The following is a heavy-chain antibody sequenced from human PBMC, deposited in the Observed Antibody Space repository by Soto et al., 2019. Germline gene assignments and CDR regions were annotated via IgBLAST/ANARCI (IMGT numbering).Heavy chain of an antibody. CDR3: ARGPDYDILTGYYL. CDR2: ISYDGSNK. D-gene: IGHD3-9*01. V-gene: IGHV3-30-3*01. J-gene: IGHJ4*02. Sequence: PGGSLRLSCAASGFTFSSYAMHWVRQAPGKGLEWVAVISYDGSNKYYADSVKGRFTISRDNSKNTLYLQMNSLRAEDTAVYYCARGPDYDILTGYYLWGQGTLVTVSS. CDR1: GFTFSSYA.